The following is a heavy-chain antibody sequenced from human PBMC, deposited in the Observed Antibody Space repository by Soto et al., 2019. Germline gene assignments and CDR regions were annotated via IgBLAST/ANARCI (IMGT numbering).Heavy chain of an antibody. CDR1: GGSISSYY. J-gene: IGHJ5*02. Sequence: SETLSLTCTVSGGSISSYYWSWIRQPPGKGLEWIGYIYYSGRTNYNPSLKSRVTISVDTSKNQFSLKLSSVTAADTAVYYCARGYCSSTSCYIWGKWFDPWGQGTLVTVS. CDR2: IYYSGRT. D-gene: IGHD2-2*02. V-gene: IGHV4-59*01. CDR3: ARGYCSSTSCYIWGKWFDP.